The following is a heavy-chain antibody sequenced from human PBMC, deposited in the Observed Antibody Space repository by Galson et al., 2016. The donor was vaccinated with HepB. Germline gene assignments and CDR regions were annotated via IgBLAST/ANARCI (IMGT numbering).Heavy chain of an antibody. CDR1: GFNFDDYA. CDR2: IGWNSNNI. J-gene: IGHJ6*04. V-gene: IGHV3-9*01. Sequence: SLRLSCAGTGFNFDDYAMFWVRHVPGKGLEWVSGIGWNSNNIVYADSVRGRFTVSRDNARASLYLQMHSLRIEDTAVYYCAKELTTVTTNFGMDVWGKGTTVSVTS. D-gene: IGHD4-17*01. CDR3: AKELTTVTTNFGMDV.